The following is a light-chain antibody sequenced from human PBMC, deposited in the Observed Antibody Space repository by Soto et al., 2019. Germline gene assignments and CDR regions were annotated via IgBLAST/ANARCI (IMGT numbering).Light chain of an antibody. CDR2: DGS. V-gene: IGKV3-11*01. Sequence: EIVLTQSPATLSLSPGERATLSCRASQSVSSYLAWYQQKPGQAPRLLIYDGSNRATGIPARFSGSGSGTDFTLTISSLEPEDFAVYYCQQRSNWTFGQGTKVEIK. CDR1: QSVSSY. J-gene: IGKJ1*01. CDR3: QQRSNWT.